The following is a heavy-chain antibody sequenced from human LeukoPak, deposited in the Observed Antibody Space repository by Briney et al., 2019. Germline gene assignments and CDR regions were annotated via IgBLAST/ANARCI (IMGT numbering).Heavy chain of an antibody. J-gene: IGHJ4*02. V-gene: IGHV4-59*12. CDR1: GGSISSYY. D-gene: IGHD6-13*01. Sequence: PSETLSLTCTVSGGSISSYYWSWIRQPPGKGLEGIGYSYYSGGTNYNPSLKSRVTISVDTSNSQFSLRLSSVTAADTAVYYCARARESMATAGSYFDYWGQGTLVTVSS. CDR3: ARARESMATAGSYFDY. CDR2: SYYSGGT.